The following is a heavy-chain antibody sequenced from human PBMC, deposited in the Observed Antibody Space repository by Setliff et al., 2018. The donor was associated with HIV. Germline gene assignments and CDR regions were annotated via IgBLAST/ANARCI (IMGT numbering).Heavy chain of an antibody. Sequence: KTGGSLRLSCAASGFGFSGYFMSWIRQTPRKGLEWISYIGYSGTPIYYTDSVKGRFTISRDNAKNSLYLQMNSLRAEDTAVYYCARGHSYDSYGYYLRGFDIWGPGTMVTVSS. CDR2: IGYSGTPI. D-gene: IGHD3-22*01. CDR1: GFGFSGYF. V-gene: IGHV3-11*04. CDR3: ARGHSYDSYGYYLRGFDI. J-gene: IGHJ3*02.